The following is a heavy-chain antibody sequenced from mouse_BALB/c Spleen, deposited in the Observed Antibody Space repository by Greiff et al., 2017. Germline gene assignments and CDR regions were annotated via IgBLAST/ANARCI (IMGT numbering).Heavy chain of an antibody. CDR2: INSNGGST. V-gene: IGHV5-6-3*01. D-gene: IGHD2-4*01. J-gene: IGHJ2*01. Sequence: EVQLVESGGGLVQPGGSLKLSCAASGFTFSSYGMSWVRQTPDKRLELVATINSNGGSTYYPDSVKGRFTISRDNAKNTLYLQMSSLKSEDTAMYYCARDRGIYYDYDEGYFDYWGQGTTLTVSS. CDR1: GFTFSSYG. CDR3: ARDRGIYYDYDEGYFDY.